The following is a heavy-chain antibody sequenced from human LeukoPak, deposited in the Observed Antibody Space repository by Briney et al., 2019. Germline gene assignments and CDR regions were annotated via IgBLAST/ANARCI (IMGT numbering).Heavy chain of an antibody. CDR1: RGTFSSYA. CDR3: ARETAAAGTHYYYMDV. D-gene: IGHD6-13*01. V-gene: IGHV1-69*05. J-gene: IGHJ6*03. CDR2: IIPIFGTA. Sequence: SVKVSCKASRGTFSSYAISWVRQAPGQGLEWIGRIIPIFGTANYAQKFQGRVTITTDESTSTAYMELSSLRSEDTAVYYCARETAAAGTHYYYMDVWGKGTTVTVSS.